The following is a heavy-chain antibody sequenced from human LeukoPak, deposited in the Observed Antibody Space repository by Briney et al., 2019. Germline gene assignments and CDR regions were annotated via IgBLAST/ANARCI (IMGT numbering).Heavy chain of an antibody. CDR3: ARAIYDSSGYYFDY. Sequence: ASVKVSCKASGYTFSNYGISWVRQAPGQGLEWMGWISAYNGNTNYERKLQGRVTMTTDTSTSTAYMELRSLRSDDTAVYYCARAIYDSSGYYFDYWGQGTLVTVSS. V-gene: IGHV1-18*01. D-gene: IGHD3-22*01. J-gene: IGHJ4*02. CDR1: GYTFSNYG. CDR2: ISAYNGNT.